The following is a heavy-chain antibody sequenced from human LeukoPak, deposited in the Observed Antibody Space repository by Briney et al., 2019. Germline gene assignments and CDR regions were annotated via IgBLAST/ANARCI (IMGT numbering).Heavy chain of an antibody. CDR3: AARITMVRGVRRTEHY. J-gene: IGHJ4*02. CDR1: GGTFSSYA. Sequence: SVKVSCKASGGTFSSYAINWVRQAPGQGLEWMGGIIPIFGTANYAQKFQGRVTITADESTSTAYMELSSLRSEDKAVYYCAARITMVRGVRRTEHYWGQGTLVTVSS. D-gene: IGHD3-10*01. CDR2: IIPIFGTA. V-gene: IGHV1-69*01.